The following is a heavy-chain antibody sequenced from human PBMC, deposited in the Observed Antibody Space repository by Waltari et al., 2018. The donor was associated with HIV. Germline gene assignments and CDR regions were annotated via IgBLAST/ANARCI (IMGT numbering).Heavy chain of an antibody. J-gene: IGHJ4*02. CDR2: IHSRGGT. CDR3: ARDTTVVGTRYFDY. Sequence: EVQLVESGGGLIQPGGSLRLSCAASGFTVSSVYMSWVRQAPGKGLEWVSVIHSRGGTNYADSVKGRFTISRDNSKNTLYLQMNSLGAEDTAVYYCARDTTVVGTRYFDYWGRGILVTVSS. CDR1: GFTVSSVY. D-gene: IGHD6-13*01. V-gene: IGHV3-53*01.